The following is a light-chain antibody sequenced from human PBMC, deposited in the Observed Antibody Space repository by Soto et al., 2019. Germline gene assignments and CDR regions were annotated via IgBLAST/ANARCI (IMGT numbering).Light chain of an antibody. CDR1: QGIGND. CDR3: LQDYNYPLT. CDR2: AAS. Sequence: AIQMTQSPSSLSASVADGVTITCRASQGIGNDLGWYQQKPGKAPKLLIYAASNLQSGVPSRFSGSGSGTDFTLTISSLQPEDFATYYCLQDYNYPLTFGQGTKVDIK. V-gene: IGKV1-6*01. J-gene: IGKJ1*01.